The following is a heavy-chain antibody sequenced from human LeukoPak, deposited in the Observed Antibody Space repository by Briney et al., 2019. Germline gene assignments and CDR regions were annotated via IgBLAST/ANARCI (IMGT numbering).Heavy chain of an antibody. V-gene: IGHV1-2*02. CDR3: ARAILWFGELYFSWFDP. D-gene: IGHD3-10*01. CDR1: GYTFTDYY. J-gene: IGHJ5*02. Sequence: GASVKVSCKASGYTFTDYYMHWVRQATGQGLEWMGWINPNSGGTNYAQNFQGRVTMTRDTSISTAFLELSSLRSDDTAVYYCARAILWFGELYFSWFDPWGQGTLVTVSS. CDR2: INPNSGGT.